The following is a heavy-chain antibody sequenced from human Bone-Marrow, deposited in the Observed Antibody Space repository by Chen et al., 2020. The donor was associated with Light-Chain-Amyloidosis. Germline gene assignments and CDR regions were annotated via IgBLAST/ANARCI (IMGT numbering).Heavy chain of an antibody. CDR1: GFTFSSDD. CDR3: AREVVDSTSAGWYFDL. J-gene: IGHJ2*01. V-gene: IGHV3-13*01. Sequence: EVKLVESGGGLVQRGGSLRISCEAHGFTFSSDDMHWVRQAAGKGLEWVSAIGTIGDTYYPGSVKGRFTISRDDAKNSLYLQMNSLRAEDTGVYYCAREVVDSTSAGWYFDLWGRGTLVTVSS. D-gene: IGHD6-6*01. CDR2: IGTIGDT.